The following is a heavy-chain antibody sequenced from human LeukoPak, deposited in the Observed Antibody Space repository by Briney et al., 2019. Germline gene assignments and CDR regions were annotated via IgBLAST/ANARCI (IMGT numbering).Heavy chain of an antibody. CDR1: GFTFSSYG. D-gene: IGHD3-22*01. V-gene: IGHV3-30*18. Sequence: PGRSLRLSCAASGFTFSSYGMHWVRQAPGKGLEWVAVISYDGSNKYYADSVKGRFTISRDNSKNTLYLQMNSLRAEDTAVYYCAKDRIVVVMDYWGQGTLVTVSS. CDR3: AKDRIVVVMDY. CDR2: ISYDGSNK. J-gene: IGHJ4*02.